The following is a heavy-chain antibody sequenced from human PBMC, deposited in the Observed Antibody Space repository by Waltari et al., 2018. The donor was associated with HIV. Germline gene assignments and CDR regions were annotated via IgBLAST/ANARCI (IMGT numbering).Heavy chain of an antibody. CDR2: IKSKAYGGTT. V-gene: IGHV3-49*04. Sequence: EMQLVESGGGLVQPGRSLRLSCTTSGFIFGDYALSWVRQAPGKGLEWVGFIKSKAYGGTTKYAASWKGRFTISIDESKNIAYLQINSLKSDDTAGYYCTRSGYMVRGGMGDWYFDLWGRGTLVTVSS. J-gene: IGHJ2*01. D-gene: IGHD3-10*01. CDR1: GFIFGDYA. CDR3: TRSGYMVRGGMGDWYFDL.